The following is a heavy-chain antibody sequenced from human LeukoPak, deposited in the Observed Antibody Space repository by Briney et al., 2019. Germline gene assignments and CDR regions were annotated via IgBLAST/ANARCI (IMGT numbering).Heavy chain of an antibody. CDR3: AKDIRRRDGYIGFDY. D-gene: IGHD5-24*01. CDR1: GFTFDDYA. Sequence: PGGSLRLSCAASGFTFDDYAMHWVRQAPGKGLEWVSGISWNSGSIGYADSVKGRFTTSRDNAKNSLYLQMNSLRAEDTALYYCAKDIRRRDGYIGFDYWGQGTLVTVSS. V-gene: IGHV3-9*01. CDR2: ISWNSGSI. J-gene: IGHJ4*02.